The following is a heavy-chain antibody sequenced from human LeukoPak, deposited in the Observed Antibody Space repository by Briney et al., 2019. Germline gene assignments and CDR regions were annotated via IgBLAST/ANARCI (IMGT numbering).Heavy chain of an antibody. D-gene: IGHD3-10*01. V-gene: IGHV3-7*01. Sequence: GGSVRLSCAASGVSFSNYWMGWVRQAPGKGLACVANIKADGSETYYVDSVKGRFTISRDNAKNSLFLQMNSLRAEDTAIYYCVSAIRGSPIDYWGQGTLVSVPS. CDR1: GVSFSNYW. CDR3: VSAIRGSPIDY. J-gene: IGHJ4*02. CDR2: IKADGSET.